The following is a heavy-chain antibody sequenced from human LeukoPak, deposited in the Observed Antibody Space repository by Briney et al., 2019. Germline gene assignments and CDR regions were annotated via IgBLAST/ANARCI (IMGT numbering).Heavy chain of an antibody. CDR3: AREEPSSSWYFSNWVEYFQH. CDR2: INPNSGGT. V-gene: IGHV1-2*02. D-gene: IGHD6-13*01. CDR1: GCTFTSYY. J-gene: IGHJ1*01. Sequence: ASVKVSCKASGCTFTSYYMHWVRQAPGQGLEWMGWINPNSGGTNYAQKFQGRVTMTRDTSISTAYTELSRLRSDDTAVYYCAREEPSSSWYFSNWVEYFQHWGQGTLVTVSS.